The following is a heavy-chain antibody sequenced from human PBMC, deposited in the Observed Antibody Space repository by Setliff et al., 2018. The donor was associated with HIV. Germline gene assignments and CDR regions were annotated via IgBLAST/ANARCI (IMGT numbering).Heavy chain of an antibody. CDR3: ARESGIVGAQGFDY. D-gene: IGHD1-26*01. J-gene: IGHJ4*03. CDR2: IYISGST. V-gene: IGHV4-61*02. Sequence: SETLSLTCTVSGDSISSGSYYWSWFRQPAGKELEWIGLIYISGSTIYNPSLKSRVTITINTSKRRFSLNLSSVTAADSAMYYCARESGIVGAQGFDYWSQGTMVTVSS. CDR1: GDSISSGSYY.